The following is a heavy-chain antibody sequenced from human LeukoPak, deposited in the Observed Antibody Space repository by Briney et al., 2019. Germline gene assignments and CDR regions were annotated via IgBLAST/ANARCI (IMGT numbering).Heavy chain of an antibody. CDR2: INPSSGST. J-gene: IGHJ3*02. Sequence: VASVKVSCKASGYTFTSYYMHWVRQAPGQGLEWMGIINPSSGSTSYAQKFQGRVTMTRDMSTNTVYMELSSLRSEDTAVYYCARDLLDGFDIWGQGTVVTVSS. CDR3: ARDLLDGFDI. CDR1: GYTFTSYY. V-gene: IGHV1-46*01.